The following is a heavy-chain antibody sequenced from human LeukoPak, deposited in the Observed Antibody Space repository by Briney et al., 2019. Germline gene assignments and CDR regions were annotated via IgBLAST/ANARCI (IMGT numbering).Heavy chain of an antibody. CDR2: INHSGST. V-gene: IGHV4-34*01. J-gene: IGHJ5*02. Sequence: PSETLSLTCAVYGGSFSGYYWSWIRQPPGKGLEWIGEINHSGSTNYNPSLKSRVTISVDTSKNQFSLKLSSVTAADTAVYYCARGRVLRWNWFDPWGQGTLVTVSS. CDR1: GGSFSGYY. CDR3: ARGRVLRWNWFDP. D-gene: IGHD4-23*01.